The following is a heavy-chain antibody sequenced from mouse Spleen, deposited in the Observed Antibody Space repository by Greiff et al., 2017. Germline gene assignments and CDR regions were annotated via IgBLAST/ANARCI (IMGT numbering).Heavy chain of an antibody. D-gene: IGHD1-1*01. J-gene: IGHJ1*01. V-gene: IGHV3-6*01. CDR1: GYSITSGYY. CDR2: ISYDGSN. Sequence: EVQLQQSGPGLVKPSQSLSLTCSVTGYSITSGYYWNWIRQFPGNKLEWMGYISYDGSNNYNPSLKNRISITRDTSKNQFFLKLNSVTTEDTATYYCARDGSYGSSLGWYFDVWGAGTTVTVSS. CDR3: ARDGSYGSSLGWYFDV.